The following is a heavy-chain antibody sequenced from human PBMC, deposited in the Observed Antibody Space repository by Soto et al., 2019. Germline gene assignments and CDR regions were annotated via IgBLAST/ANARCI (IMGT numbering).Heavy chain of an antibody. V-gene: IGHV4-59*01. Sequence: ETLSLTCTVSGGSISSYYWSWIRQPPGKGLEWIGYIYYSGSTNYNPSLKSRVTISVDTSKNQFSLKLSSVTAADTAVYYCARCIIAAAGTPPWFDPWGQGTLVTVS. D-gene: IGHD6-13*01. CDR2: IYYSGST. CDR3: ARCIIAAAGTPPWFDP. J-gene: IGHJ5*02. CDR1: GGSISSYY.